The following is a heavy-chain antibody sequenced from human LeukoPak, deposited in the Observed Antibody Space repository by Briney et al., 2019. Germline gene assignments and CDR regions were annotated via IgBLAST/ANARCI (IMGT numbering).Heavy chain of an antibody. CDR1: VFTFSSFC. Sequence: GGSLRLSCAASVFTFSSFCMNWVRQAPGKGLEWVASIKQGGSEKYYVDSVRGRFTISRDNAKNSLYLQMNNLRAEDTAVYYCARGEGFGYWGQGSLVTVSS. CDR3: ARGEGFGY. V-gene: IGHV3-7*01. D-gene: IGHD3-10*01. J-gene: IGHJ4*02. CDR2: IKQGGSEK.